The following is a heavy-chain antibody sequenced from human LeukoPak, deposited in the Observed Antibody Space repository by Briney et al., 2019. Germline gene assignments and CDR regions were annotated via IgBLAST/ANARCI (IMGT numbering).Heavy chain of an antibody. CDR1: GFTFSSYS. V-gene: IGHV3-48*01. CDR3: AKDPYTYCSSTSCSYYMDV. J-gene: IGHJ6*03. Sequence: PGRSLRLSCAASGFTFSSYSMNWVRQAPGKGLEWVSYISSSSSTIYYADSVKGRFTISRDNAKNSLYLQMNSLRAEDTAVYYCAKDPYTYCSSTSCSYYMDVWGKGTTVTISS. CDR2: ISSSSSTI. D-gene: IGHD2-2*01.